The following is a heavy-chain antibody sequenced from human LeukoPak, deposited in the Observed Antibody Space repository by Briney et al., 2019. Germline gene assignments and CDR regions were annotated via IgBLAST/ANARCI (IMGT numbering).Heavy chain of an antibody. V-gene: IGHV3-48*03. J-gene: IGHJ4*02. CDR2: ISSSGKTV. CDR3: TRGADSSAWDGGEYFFDS. Sequence: LSLTCAVSGGSISSSNWWSWVRQAPGKGLAWISYISSSGKTVYYADSVKGRFTISRDNAKETLYLQMNSLTAEDTGVYYCTRGADSSAWDGGEYFFDSWGQGALVIVSS. CDR1: GGSISSSN. D-gene: IGHD6-19*01.